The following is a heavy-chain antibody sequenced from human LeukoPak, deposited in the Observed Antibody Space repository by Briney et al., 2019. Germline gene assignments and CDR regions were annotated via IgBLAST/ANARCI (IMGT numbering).Heavy chain of an antibody. CDR1: GYTFTSYA. D-gene: IGHD4-17*01. CDR3: ATDHYGVKGGFDY. CDR2: ISGYNGNT. Sequence: GASVKVSCKASGYTFTSYAISWVRQAPGQGLEWMGWISGYNGNTKYAQKVQGRVTMTTDTSTSTAYMELSSLRSEDTAVYYCATDHYGVKGGFDYWGQGTLVTVSS. J-gene: IGHJ4*02. V-gene: IGHV1-18*01.